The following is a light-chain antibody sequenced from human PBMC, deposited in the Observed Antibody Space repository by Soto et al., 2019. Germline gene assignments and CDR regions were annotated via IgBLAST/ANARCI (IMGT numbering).Light chain of an antibody. CDR3: QQYYNTPLT. CDR1: QNVLYSSNSKSY. CDR2: WAS. V-gene: IGKV4-1*01. J-gene: IGKJ4*01. Sequence: DIVMTQSPDSLAVSLGERATINCRSSQNVLYSSNSKSYLAWFQQKPGQPPKLLIYWASTRESGVPDRFSGSGSGTEFTLTISSLQAEDVAVYYCQQYYNTPLTFGGGTRVEIK.